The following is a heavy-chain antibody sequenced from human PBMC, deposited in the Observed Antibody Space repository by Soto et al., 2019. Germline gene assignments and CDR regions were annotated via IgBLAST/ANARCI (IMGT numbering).Heavy chain of an antibody. V-gene: IGHV1-69*08. CDR1: GGTFSSYT. Sequence: QVQLVQSGAEVKKPGSSVKVSCKASGGTFSSYTISWVQQAPGQGLEWMGRIIPILGIANYAQKFQGRVTITADKSTSTAYMELSSLRSEDTAVYYCARDNPKTQCSGGSCYFWFDPWGQGTLVTVSS. CDR2: IIPILGIA. D-gene: IGHD2-15*01. J-gene: IGHJ5*02. CDR3: ARDNPKTQCSGGSCYFWFDP.